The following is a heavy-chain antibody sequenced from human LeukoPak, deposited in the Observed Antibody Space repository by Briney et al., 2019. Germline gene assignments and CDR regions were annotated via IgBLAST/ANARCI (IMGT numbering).Heavy chain of an antibody. CDR1: GFNFGPYW. CDR3: AILVSGSNAGSDY. Sequence: PGGSLRLSCVASGFNFGPYWMSWVRQAPGKGPEWVANINGDGSEKFYVNSVKGRFTISRDNAKNSLYLQMNSLRAEDTALYYCAILVSGSNAGSDYWGQGTLVTVSS. V-gene: IGHV3-7*03. J-gene: IGHJ4*02. CDR2: INGDGSEK. D-gene: IGHD1-26*01.